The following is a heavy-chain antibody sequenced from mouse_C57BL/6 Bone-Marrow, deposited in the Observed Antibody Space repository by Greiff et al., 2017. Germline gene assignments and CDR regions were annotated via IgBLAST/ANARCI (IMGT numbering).Heavy chain of an antibody. CDR3: ARDAPYYGSSLNYVDY. CDR1: GFTFSDFY. Sequence: EVKLVESGGGLVQSGRSLRLSCATSGFTFSDFYMEWVRQAPGKGLGWIAASRNKANDYTTEYSASVKGRFIVSRDTSQSILYLQMNALRAEDTAIYYCARDAPYYGSSLNYVDYWGQGTTLTVSS. CDR2: SRNKANDYTT. J-gene: IGHJ2*01. D-gene: IGHD1-1*01. V-gene: IGHV7-1*01.